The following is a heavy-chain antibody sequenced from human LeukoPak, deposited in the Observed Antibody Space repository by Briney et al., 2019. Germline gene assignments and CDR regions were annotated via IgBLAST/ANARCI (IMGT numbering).Heavy chain of an antibody. CDR2: INHSGST. CDR1: GGSFSGYY. Sequence: SETLSLTCAVYGGSFSGYYWSWIRQPPGKGLEWIGEINHSGSTNYNPALKSRVTITVDTSKNQFSLKLSSVTAADTAVYYCARKRVRYSSGWYDPAFDYWGQGTLVTVSS. V-gene: IGHV4-34*01. CDR3: ARKRVRYSSGWYDPAFDY. J-gene: IGHJ4*02. D-gene: IGHD6-19*01.